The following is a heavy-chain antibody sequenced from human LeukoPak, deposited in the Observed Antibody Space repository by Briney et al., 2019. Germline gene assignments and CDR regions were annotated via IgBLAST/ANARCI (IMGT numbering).Heavy chain of an antibody. D-gene: IGHD3-3*01. CDR3: ARWSGQYSRFDY. Sequence: ASVKVSCKASGYTFTSYDINWVRQATGQGLEWMGWINPNSGNTGYAQKFQGRVTMTRNTSISTAYMELSSLRSEDTAMYYCARWSGQYSRFDYWGQGNRVSVSS. CDR2: INPNSGNT. J-gene: IGHJ4*02. CDR1: GYTFTSYD. V-gene: IGHV1-8*01.